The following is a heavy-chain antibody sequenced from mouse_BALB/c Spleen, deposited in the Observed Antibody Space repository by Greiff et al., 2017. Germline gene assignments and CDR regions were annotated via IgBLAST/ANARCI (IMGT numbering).Heavy chain of an antibody. CDR2: IWSGGST. D-gene: IGHD1-1*01. Sequence: VQRVESGPGLVQPSQSLSITCTVSGFSLTSYGVHWVRQSPGKGLEWLGVIWSGGSTDYNAAFISRLSISKDNSKSQVFFKMNSLQANDTAIYYCARNWGTTVVATRYYAMDYWGQGTSVTVSS. J-gene: IGHJ4*01. V-gene: IGHV2-2*02. CDR1: GFSLTSYG. CDR3: ARNWGTTVVATRYYAMDY.